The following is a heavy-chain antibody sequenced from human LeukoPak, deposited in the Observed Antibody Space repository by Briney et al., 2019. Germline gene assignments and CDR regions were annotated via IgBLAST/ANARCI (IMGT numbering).Heavy chain of an antibody. CDR2: INHSGST. Sequence: SETLSLTCAVYGGSFSGYYWSWIRQPPGKGLEWIGEINHSGSTNYSPSLKSRVTISVDTSKNQFSLKVRSVTAADTAVYYCARDRVGQQLVGRKYYYYYMDVWGKGTTVTISS. CDR1: GGSFSGYY. CDR3: ARDRVGQQLVGRKYYYYYMDV. D-gene: IGHD6-13*01. V-gene: IGHV4-34*01. J-gene: IGHJ6*03.